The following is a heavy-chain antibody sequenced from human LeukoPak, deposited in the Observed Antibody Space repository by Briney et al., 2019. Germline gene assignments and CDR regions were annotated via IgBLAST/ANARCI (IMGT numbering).Heavy chain of an antibody. CDR3: AKRSGYFDD. V-gene: IGHV3-23*01. CDR1: GFTFSSYA. Sequence: PGGSLRLSCVASGFTFSSYAMSWVRQAPGKGLEWVSAIGSGGSTYYADSVKGRFTISRDNFRNTLYLQMNSLRADDTAAYYCAKRSGYFDDWDQGTLVSVSS. CDR2: IGSGGST. J-gene: IGHJ4*02.